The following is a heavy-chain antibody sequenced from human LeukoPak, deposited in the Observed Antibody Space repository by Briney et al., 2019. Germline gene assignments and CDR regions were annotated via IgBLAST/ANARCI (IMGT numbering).Heavy chain of an antibody. D-gene: IGHD4-11*01. Sequence: GGSLRLSCAASGFTFSSYGMHWVRQAPGRGLEWVAFIRYDGSNKYYADSVKGRFTISSDNSKNTLYLQMNSLRAEDTAVYYCAKEVTTLRRFDYWGQGTLVTVSS. J-gene: IGHJ4*02. CDR1: GFTFSSYG. V-gene: IGHV3-30*02. CDR3: AKEVTTLRRFDY. CDR2: IRYDGSNK.